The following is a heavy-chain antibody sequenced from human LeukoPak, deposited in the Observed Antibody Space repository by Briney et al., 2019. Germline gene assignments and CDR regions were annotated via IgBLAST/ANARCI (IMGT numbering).Heavy chain of an antibody. D-gene: IGHD2-21*02. J-gene: IGHJ3*02. CDR3: ARHVPAHCGGDCYQSHAFDI. CDR2: IYYSGST. V-gene: IGHV4-39*01. Sequence: PSETLSLTCTVSGGSISSSSYYWGWIRQPPGKGLEWIGSIYYSGSTYYNPSLKSRVTISVDTSKNQFSLKLSSVTAADTAVYYCARHVPAHCGGDCYQSHAFDIWGQGTMVTVSS. CDR1: GGSISSSSYY.